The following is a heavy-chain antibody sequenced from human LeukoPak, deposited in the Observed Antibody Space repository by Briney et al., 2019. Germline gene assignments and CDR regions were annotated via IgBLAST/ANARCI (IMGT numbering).Heavy chain of an antibody. J-gene: IGHJ3*02. CDR1: GYTFTTYG. D-gene: IGHD1-1*01. Sequence: ASVKVSCKASGYTFTTYGISWVRQAPGQGLEWMGWISSYNGDTKYTRQLQGRVTMTTDTSTGTAYMELRSLRSDDTAVYYCARSPGMTVIDAFDIWGQGTVVTVSS. CDR3: ARSPGMTVIDAFDI. V-gene: IGHV1-18*01. CDR2: ISSYNGDT.